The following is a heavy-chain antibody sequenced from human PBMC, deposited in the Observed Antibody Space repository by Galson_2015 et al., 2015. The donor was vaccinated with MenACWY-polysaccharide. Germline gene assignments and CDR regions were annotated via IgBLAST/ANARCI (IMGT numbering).Heavy chain of an antibody. V-gene: IGHV3-11*01. CDR1: GFTFSDYY. D-gene: IGHD2-8*01. CDR2: ISSSGSTI. CDR3: ATAMVYAMGPFDY. J-gene: IGHJ4*02. Sequence: SLRLSCAASGFTFSDYYMSWIRQAPGKGLEWVSYISSSGSTIYYADSVKGRFTISRDNAKNSLYLQMNSLRAEDTAVYYCATAMVYAMGPFDYWGQGTLVTVSS.